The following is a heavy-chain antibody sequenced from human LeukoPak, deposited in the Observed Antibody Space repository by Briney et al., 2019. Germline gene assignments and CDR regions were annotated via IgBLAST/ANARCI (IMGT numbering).Heavy chain of an antibody. CDR2: IGTAGDT. CDR1: GFTFSSYD. Sequence: PGGSLRLSCAVSGFTFSSYDMHWVRQVIGKGLEWVSGIGTAGDTYSPGSVKGRFTISRENAKSFLYLQMNSLRAGDTAVYYCARADSRGYSLDYWGQGTLVTVSS. D-gene: IGHD5-18*01. CDR3: ARADSRGYSLDY. V-gene: IGHV3-13*01. J-gene: IGHJ4*02.